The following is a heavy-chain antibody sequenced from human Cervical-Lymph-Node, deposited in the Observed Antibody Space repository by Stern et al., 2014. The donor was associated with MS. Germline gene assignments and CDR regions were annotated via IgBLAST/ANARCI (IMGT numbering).Heavy chain of an antibody. CDR3: ARALLPARVRAFYYGMDV. Sequence: QVQLVESGGGVVQPGKSLRLSCAASGFTFRTYGVHWVRQAPGEGLEWVAVLWHDGSREFFADSVKGRFTFSRDTSHNTVHLQMNNLRADDTGVYYCARALLPARVRAFYYGMDVWGQGTTVIVSS. CDR1: GFTFRTYG. CDR2: LWHDGSRE. J-gene: IGHJ6*02. V-gene: IGHV3-33*01. D-gene: IGHD1-14*01.